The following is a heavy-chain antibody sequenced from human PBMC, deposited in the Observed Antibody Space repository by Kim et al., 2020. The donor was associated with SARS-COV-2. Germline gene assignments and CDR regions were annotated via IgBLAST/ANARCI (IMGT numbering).Heavy chain of an antibody. CDR2: IYYSGST. Sequence: SETLSLTCTVSGGSISSGGYYWSWIRQHPGKGLEWIGYIYYSGSTYYNPSLKSRVTISVDTSKNQFSLKLSSVTAADTAVYYCARENEAGSYYNPNYAFDIWGQGTMVTVSS. J-gene: IGHJ3*02. CDR3: ARENEAGSYYNPNYAFDI. V-gene: IGHV4-31*03. CDR1: GGSISSGGYY. D-gene: IGHD3-10*01.